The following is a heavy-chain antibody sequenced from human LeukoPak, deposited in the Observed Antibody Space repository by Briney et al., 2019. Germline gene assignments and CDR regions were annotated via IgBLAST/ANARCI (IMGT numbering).Heavy chain of an antibody. CDR2: ISSNGGST. D-gene: IGHD5-18*01. CDR3: AREGSRYSYGYGGAFDI. V-gene: IGHV3-64*01. Sequence: GGSLRLSCAASGFTFSSYAMHWVRQAPGKGLEYVSPISSNGGSTYYANSVKGRFTISRDNSKNTLYLQMGSLRAEDMAVYYCAREGSRYSYGYGGAFDIWGQGTMVTVSS. CDR1: GFTFSSYA. J-gene: IGHJ3*02.